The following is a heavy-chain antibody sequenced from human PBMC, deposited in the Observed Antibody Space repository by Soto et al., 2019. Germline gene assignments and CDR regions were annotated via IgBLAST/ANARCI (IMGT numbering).Heavy chain of an antibody. V-gene: IGHV3-21*01. J-gene: IGHJ4*02. CDR3: ARDRDPAARIAARPFDY. CDR2: ISSSSSYI. D-gene: IGHD6-6*01. CDR1: GFTFSSYS. Sequence: GGSLRLSCAASGFTFSSYSMNWVLQAPGKGLEWVSSISSSSSYIYYADSVKGRFTISRDNAKNSLYLQMNSLRAEDTAVYYCARDRDPAARIAARPFDYWGQGTLVTVSS.